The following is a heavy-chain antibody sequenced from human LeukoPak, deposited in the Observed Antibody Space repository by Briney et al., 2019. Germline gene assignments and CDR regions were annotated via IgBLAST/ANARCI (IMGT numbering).Heavy chain of an antibody. CDR3: ARHIAITGLRGFDY. V-gene: IGHV4-61*05. J-gene: IGHJ4*02. D-gene: IGHD1-20*01. Sequence: SETLSLTCTVSGGSISSGGYYWSWIRQPPGKGLEWIGEIYHSGTTNSNPSLKSRVTISVDKTKNQFSLSLSSVTAADTAVYYCARHIAITGLRGFDYWGQGTLVTVSS. CDR1: GGSISSGGYY. CDR2: IYHSGTT.